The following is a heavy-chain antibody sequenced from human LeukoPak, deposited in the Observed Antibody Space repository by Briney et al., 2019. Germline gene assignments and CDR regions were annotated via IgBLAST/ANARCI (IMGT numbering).Heavy chain of an antibody. J-gene: IGHJ5*02. Sequence: KPGGSLRLSCAASGFTFSSYSMNWVRRAPGKGLEWVSSISSSSSYIYYADSVKGRFTISRDNAKNSLYLQMNSLRAEDTAVYYCARDWEVSSGWYKRPYNWFDPWGQGTLVTVSS. V-gene: IGHV3-21*01. CDR2: ISSSSSYI. CDR1: GFTFSSYS. D-gene: IGHD6-19*01. CDR3: ARDWEVSSGWYKRPYNWFDP.